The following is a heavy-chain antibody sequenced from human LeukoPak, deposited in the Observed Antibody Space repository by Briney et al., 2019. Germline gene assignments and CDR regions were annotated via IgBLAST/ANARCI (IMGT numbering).Heavy chain of an antibody. J-gene: IGHJ4*02. D-gene: IGHD5-12*01. V-gene: IGHV3-21*01. CDR3: ARGGHRDYDYVY. CDR1: GFTFSTHT. CDR2: ISSSSTSI. Sequence: GGSLRLSCAASGFTFSTHTMNWVRQAPGKGLEWVSSISSSSTSIHYADSVKGRFTISRDNAKDSLYLQMNSLRAEDTAVYYCARGGHRDYDYVYWGQGTLVTVSS.